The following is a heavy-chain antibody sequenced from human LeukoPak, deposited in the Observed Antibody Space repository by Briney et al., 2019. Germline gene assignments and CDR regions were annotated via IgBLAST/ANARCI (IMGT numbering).Heavy chain of an antibody. Sequence: GGSLRLSCAPSGFTFSSYAMHWVRQAPGKGLEYVSAISSNGGSTYYANSVKGRFTISRDNSKNTLYLQMGSLRAEDMAVYYCVYDLDVWGKGTTVTVSS. D-gene: IGHD3-22*01. J-gene: IGHJ6*04. CDR3: VYDLDV. CDR1: GFTFSSYA. V-gene: IGHV3-64*01. CDR2: ISSNGGST.